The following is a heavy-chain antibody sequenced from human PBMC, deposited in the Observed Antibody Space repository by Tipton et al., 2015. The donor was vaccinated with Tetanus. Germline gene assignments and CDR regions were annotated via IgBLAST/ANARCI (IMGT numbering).Heavy chain of an antibody. CDR3: ARDHGITWGGMGYYYGMDV. CDR1: GGSLRSGDHY. J-gene: IGHJ6*02. Sequence: TLSLTCTVSGGSLRSGDHYWSWIRQPPGKGLESIGYIYYNGSTYYNPSLKSRVTISVDTSKNQFSLRLSSVTAADTAVYYCARDHGITWGGMGYYYGMDVWGQGTTVTVSS. CDR2: IYYNGST. D-gene: IGHD3-16*01. V-gene: IGHV4-30-4*08.